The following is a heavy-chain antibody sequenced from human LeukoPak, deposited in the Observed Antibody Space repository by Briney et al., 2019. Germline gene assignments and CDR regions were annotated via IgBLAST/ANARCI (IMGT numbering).Heavy chain of an antibody. Sequence: GASVKVSCKASGYTFTSYYMHWVRQPPGQGLEWMGIINPSGGSTSYAQKFQGRVTMTRDTSTSTVYMELSSLRSEDTAVYYCARASILQYYFDYWGQGTLVTVSS. CDR2: INPSGGST. J-gene: IGHJ4*02. CDR3: ARASILQYYFDY. V-gene: IGHV1-46*03. CDR1: GYTFTSYY. D-gene: IGHD4-11*01.